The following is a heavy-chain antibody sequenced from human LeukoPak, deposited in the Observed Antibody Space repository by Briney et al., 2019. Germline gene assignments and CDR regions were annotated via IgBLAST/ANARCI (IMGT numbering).Heavy chain of an antibody. CDR1: GYTFTSYG. D-gene: IGHD3-22*01. V-gene: IGHV1-18*01. CDR3: ARGPPEWLLLISGMDN. CDR2: ISVYNGNT. Sequence: ASVKVSCKASGYTFTSYGISWVRQAPGQGLEWMGWISVYNGNTNYAQNLQGRVTMTTDTSRITAYMEMRSLRSDDTAVYYCARGPPEWLLLISGMDNWGQGTLVTVSS. J-gene: IGHJ4*02.